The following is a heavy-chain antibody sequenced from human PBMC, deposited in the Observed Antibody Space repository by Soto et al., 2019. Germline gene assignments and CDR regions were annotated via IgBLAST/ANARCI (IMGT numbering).Heavy chain of an antibody. CDR3: ARDIDY. J-gene: IGHJ4*02. CDR1: GFPFSSYG. Sequence: GGSLRLSCAASGFPFSSYGMHWVRQAPGKGLEWVALISYDGSRKNYEESVKGRFTMSRDDAKNTLFLQMNSLRVEDTAVYYCARDIDYCGQGTLVTVSS. CDR2: ISYDGSRK. V-gene: IGHV3-30*03.